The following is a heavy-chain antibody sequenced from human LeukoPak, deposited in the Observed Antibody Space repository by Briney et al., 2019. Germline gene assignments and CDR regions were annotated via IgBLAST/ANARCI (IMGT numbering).Heavy chain of an antibody. CDR3: AKGGGIAVAGVGAFDI. Sequence: GGSLRLSCAASGFTFDDYAMHWVRQAPGKGLEWVSGISWNSGSIGYADSVKGRFTISRDNAKNSLYLQMNSLRAEDTALYYCAKGGGIAVAGVGAFDIWGQGTMVTVSS. J-gene: IGHJ3*02. D-gene: IGHD6-19*01. V-gene: IGHV3-9*01. CDR1: GFTFDDYA. CDR2: ISWNSGSI.